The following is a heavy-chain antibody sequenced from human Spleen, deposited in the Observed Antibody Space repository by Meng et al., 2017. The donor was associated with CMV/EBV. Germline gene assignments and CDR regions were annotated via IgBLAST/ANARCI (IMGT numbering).Heavy chain of an antibody. CDR1: GYTFTSYY. Sequence: ASVKVSCKASGYTFTSYYIHWVRQAPGQGLEWMGWINPNNGGTNYAQKFQGRVTMTRDTSISTAYMELSRLRSDDTAVYYCARDRVGWYSTFDYWGQGTLVTVSS. J-gene: IGHJ4*02. CDR2: INPNNGGT. CDR3: ARDRVGWYSTFDY. D-gene: IGHD2-15*01. V-gene: IGHV1-2*02.